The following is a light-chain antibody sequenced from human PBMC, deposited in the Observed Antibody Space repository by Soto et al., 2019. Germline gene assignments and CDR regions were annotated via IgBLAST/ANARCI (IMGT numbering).Light chain of an antibody. Sequence: IVLAQSPVPLSLSPGERATLSCRASQSVSSYLAWYQQKPGQAPRLLIYDASNRATGIPARFSGGGSGTDFTLTIDNLEPEDFAIYYCQQRSNWPPITFGQGTRLEIK. J-gene: IGKJ5*01. CDR1: QSVSSY. CDR2: DAS. CDR3: QQRSNWPPIT. V-gene: IGKV3-11*01.